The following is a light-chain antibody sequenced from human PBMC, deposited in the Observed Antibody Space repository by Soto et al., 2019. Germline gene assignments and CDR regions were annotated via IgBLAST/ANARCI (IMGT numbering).Light chain of an antibody. J-gene: IGLJ1*01. CDR2: EVT. CDR1: SSDVSAYNY. CDR3: SSKRDSSTLFV. Sequence: QSALTQPASVSGAPGQSITISCTGTSSDVSAYNYVSWYQHHPGKVPKLLIYEVTNRPSGVSDRFSGSKSGNTACLTISGLQAEDEADYYCSSKRDSSTLFVFGTGTKVTVL. V-gene: IGLV2-14*01.